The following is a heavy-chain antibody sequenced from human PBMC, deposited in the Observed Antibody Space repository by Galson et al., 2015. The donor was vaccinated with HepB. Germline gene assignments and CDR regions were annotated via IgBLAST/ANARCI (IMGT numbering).Heavy chain of an antibody. V-gene: IGHV3-30*02. CDR3: AKDFQYYYDSSGYYYNDAFDI. CDR1: GFTFSSYG. J-gene: IGHJ3*02. CDR2: IRYDGSNK. D-gene: IGHD3-22*01. Sequence: SLRLSCAASGFTFSSYGMHWVRQAPGKGLEWVAFIRYDGSNKYYADSVKGRFTISRDNSKNTLYLQMNSLRAEDTAVYYCAKDFQYYYDSSGYYYNDAFDIWGQGTMVTVSS.